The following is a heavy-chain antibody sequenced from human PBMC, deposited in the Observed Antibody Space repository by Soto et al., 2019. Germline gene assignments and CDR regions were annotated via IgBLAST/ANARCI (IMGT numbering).Heavy chain of an antibody. D-gene: IGHD5-18*01. CDR1: GFTFRTYW. CDR3: ARDGSTSWYSYDYPGMDV. CDR2: INLDGSEK. V-gene: IGHV3-7*05. J-gene: IGHJ6*02. Sequence: EVQLVESGGGLVQPGGSLRLSCAASGFTFRTYWLSWVRQVPGKGLEWVANINLDGSEKNYVDSVKGRFTISRDNARNSLYLQMSRLRAEDTALYYCARDGSTSWYSYDYPGMDVWGQGTTVTVPS.